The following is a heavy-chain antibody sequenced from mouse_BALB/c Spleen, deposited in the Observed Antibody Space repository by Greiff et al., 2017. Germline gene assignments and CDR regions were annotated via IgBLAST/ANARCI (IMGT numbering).Heavy chain of an antibody. CDR2: IWGGGST. CDR3: AKHWTARAYPYAMDY. V-gene: IGHV2-6-5*01. CDR1: GFSLTDYG. Sequence: QVQLQQSGPGLVAPSQSLSITCTVSGFSLTDYGVSWIRQPPGKGLEWLGVIWGGGSTYYNSALKSRLSISKDNSKSQVFLKMNSLQTDDTAMYYCAKHWTARAYPYAMDYWGQGTSVTVSS. J-gene: IGHJ4*01. D-gene: IGHD3-2*01.